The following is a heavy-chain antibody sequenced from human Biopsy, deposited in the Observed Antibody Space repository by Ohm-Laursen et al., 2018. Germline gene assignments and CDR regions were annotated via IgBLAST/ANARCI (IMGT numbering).Heavy chain of an antibody. CDR2: INPGANST. Sequence: ASVTVSCKVSGYTFTTYYIHWVRQAPGQGLEWMGIINPGANSTAYTQNFQARVTMTWDTSTTTVYMELSRLRSEDTAVYYCALASFDYWGQGTLVTVPS. CDR1: GYTFTTYY. CDR3: ALASFDY. V-gene: IGHV1-46*01. J-gene: IGHJ4*02.